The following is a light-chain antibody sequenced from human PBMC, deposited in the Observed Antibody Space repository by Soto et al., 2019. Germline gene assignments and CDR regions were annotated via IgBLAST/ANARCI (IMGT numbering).Light chain of an antibody. CDR3: QQLNSYPPLT. J-gene: IGKJ3*01. CDR2: AAS. Sequence: DIQMTQSPSSLSASVGDRVTITCRASQSISSYLNWYQQKPGKAPKLLIYAASSLQSGVPSRFSGSGSGTDFTLTISSLQPEDFATYYCQQLNSYPPLTFGPGTKVDIK. V-gene: IGKV1-39*01. CDR1: QSISSY.